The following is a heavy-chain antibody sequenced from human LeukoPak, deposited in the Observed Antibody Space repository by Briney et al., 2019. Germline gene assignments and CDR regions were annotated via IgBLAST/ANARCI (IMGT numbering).Heavy chain of an antibody. V-gene: IGHV3-30*18. J-gene: IGHJ4*02. CDR1: GFTFSSYG. Sequence: PGRSLRLSCAASGFTFSSYGMHWVRQAPGKGLEWVAVISYDGSNKYYADSVKVRFTISRDNSKNTLYLQMNSLRAEDTAVYYCAKDVWVTTGIDYWGQGTLVTVSS. CDR3: AKDVWVTTGIDY. D-gene: IGHD4-17*01. CDR2: ISYDGSNK.